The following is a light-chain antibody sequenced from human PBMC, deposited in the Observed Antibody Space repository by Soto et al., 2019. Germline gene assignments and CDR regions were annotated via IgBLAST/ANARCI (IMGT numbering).Light chain of an antibody. CDR1: GSDVGGYNY. V-gene: IGLV2-14*01. CDR3: SSYTSASTTLV. J-gene: IGLJ2*01. Sequence: QSALTQPASVSGSPGQSITISCTGTGSDVGGYNYVSWYQQHPGKAPKVMIYDVSNRPSGVSNRFSGSKSGNTASLTISGLQAEDEADYYCSSYTSASTTLVFGGGTQLT. CDR2: DVS.